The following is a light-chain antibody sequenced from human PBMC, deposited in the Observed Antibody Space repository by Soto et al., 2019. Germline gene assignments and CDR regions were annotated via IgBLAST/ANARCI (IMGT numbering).Light chain of an antibody. CDR3: SSYARGSRA. CDR2: EVR. Sequence: QSVLTQPASVSGSPGQSITISCTGTSSDIGRYNFVSWYQQHPDKAPKLMIYEVRNRPPGVSDRFSGSKSDKTASLTISGLQAEDEADYYCSSYARGSRAFGGGTKVTVL. CDR1: SSDIGRYNF. J-gene: IGLJ3*02. V-gene: IGLV2-14*01.